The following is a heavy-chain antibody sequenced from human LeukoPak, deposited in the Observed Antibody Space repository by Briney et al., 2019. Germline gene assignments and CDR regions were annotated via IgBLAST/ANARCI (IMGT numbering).Heavy chain of an antibody. Sequence: GGSLRLSCAASGFTFSSYWMSWVRQAPGKGLEWVANIKQDGSEKYYVDSAKGRFTISRDNAKNSLYLQMSSLRAEDTAVYYCARINWAYGMDVWGQGTTVTVSS. J-gene: IGHJ6*02. D-gene: IGHD7-27*01. V-gene: IGHV3-7*03. CDR2: IKQDGSEK. CDR3: ARINWAYGMDV. CDR1: GFTFSSYW.